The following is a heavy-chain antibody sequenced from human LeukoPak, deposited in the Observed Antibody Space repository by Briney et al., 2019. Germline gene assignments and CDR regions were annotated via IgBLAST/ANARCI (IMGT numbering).Heavy chain of an antibody. CDR2: TRNKANSYTT. CDR1: GFTFSDHY. V-gene: IGHV3-72*01. J-gene: IGHJ6*03. D-gene: IGHD3-3*01. Sequence: GGSLRLSCAASGFTFSDHYMDWVRQAPGKGLEWVGRTRNKANSYTTEYAASVKGRFTISRDDSKNSLYLQMNSLKTEDTAVYYCARVFGETPYYYYYYMDVWGKGTTVTVSS. CDR3: ARVFGETPYYYYYYMDV.